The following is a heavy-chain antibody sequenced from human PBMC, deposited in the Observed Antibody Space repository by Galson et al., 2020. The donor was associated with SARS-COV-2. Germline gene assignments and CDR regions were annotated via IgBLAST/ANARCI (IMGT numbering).Heavy chain of an antibody. CDR1: GFSLTTSGVG. V-gene: IGHV2-5*02. CDR3: GHRRSDSGGGGDDCDFYFSAFDV. D-gene: IGHD2-21*01. CDR2: IYWDDDE. J-gene: IGHJ3*01. Sequence: SGPTLVKPTQTLTLTCTFSGFSLTTSGVGVGWIRQPPGKALEWLAIIYWDDDERYSPSLKNRLTITKDTSKNQVVLTITNMDPVDTAKYYSGHRRSDSGGGGDDCDFYFSAFDVWGQGTMVTVSS.